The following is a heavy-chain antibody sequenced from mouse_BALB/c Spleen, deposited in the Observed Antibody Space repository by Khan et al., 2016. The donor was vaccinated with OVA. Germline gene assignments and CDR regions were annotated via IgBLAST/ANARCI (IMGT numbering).Heavy chain of an antibody. CDR3: ANHGSSSAWFAY. CDR2: INPSTGNS. J-gene: IGHJ3*01. Sequence: QVRLQQSGAELAKPGASVKMSCKASGYTFTTYWMHWVKQRPGQGLEWIGYINPSTGNSESNQKFKEKATLTADESSSTAYMQLSSLTSDDSAVYYCANHGSSSAWFAYWGQGTLVTVSA. V-gene: IGHV1-7*01. D-gene: IGHD1-1*01. CDR1: GYTFTTYW.